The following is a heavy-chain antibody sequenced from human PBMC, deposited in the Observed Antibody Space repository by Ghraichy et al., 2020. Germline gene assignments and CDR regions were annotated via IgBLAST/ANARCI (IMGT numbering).Heavy chain of an antibody. CDR3: AREHAPYSSDWSFWFDP. D-gene: IGHD6-19*01. CDR2: ISAYNGNT. V-gene: IGHV1-18*04. Sequence: ASVKVSCKASGYTFTSYGISWVRQAPGQGLEWMGWISAYNGNTNYAQKLQGRVTMTTDTSTSTAYMELRSLRSDDTAVYYCAREHAPYSSDWSFWFDPWGQGTLVTVSS. J-gene: IGHJ5*02. CDR1: GYTFTSYG.